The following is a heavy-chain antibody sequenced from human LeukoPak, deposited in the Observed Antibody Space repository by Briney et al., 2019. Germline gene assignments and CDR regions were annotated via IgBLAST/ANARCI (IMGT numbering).Heavy chain of an antibody. Sequence: GGSLRLXCAASRFTDSSKYMSLVRQAPGKGLEWFTVIYSGASTYYADSVKGRFNISRDNSKNTLYLQMNSLRAEDTAVYYCAGGLNCDYWGQGTLVTVSS. CDR1: RFTDSSKY. CDR3: AGGLNCDY. V-gene: IGHV3-66*02. D-gene: IGHD1-26*01. J-gene: IGHJ4*02. CDR2: IYSGAST.